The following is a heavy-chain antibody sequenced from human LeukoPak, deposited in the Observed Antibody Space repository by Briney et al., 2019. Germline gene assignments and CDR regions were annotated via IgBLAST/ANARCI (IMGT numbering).Heavy chain of an antibody. CDR2: IYSGGST. Sequence: GGPLGLSCAASGLTASGTTISGFRKPPWKGLRWVSFIYSGGSTYYADSVKGRLTISRDNSKNTLYLQMNSLRAEDTAVYYCAKGKRNSGYGWVFDYWGQGTLVTVSS. J-gene: IGHJ4*02. CDR1: GLTASGTT. CDR3: AKGKRNSGYGWVFDY. V-gene: IGHV3-53*01. D-gene: IGHD5-12*01.